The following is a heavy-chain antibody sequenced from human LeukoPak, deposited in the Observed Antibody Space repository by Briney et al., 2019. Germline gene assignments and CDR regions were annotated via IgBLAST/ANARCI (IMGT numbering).Heavy chain of an antibody. CDR1: GYAFTGYY. CDR2: IDPNSGST. V-gene: IGHV1-2*02. D-gene: IGHD2-2*02. J-gene: IGHJ4*02. CDR3: ARVPGPYTTSRFDY. Sequence: ASVRVSCKTSGYAFTGYYLHWVRQAPGQGPEWMARIDPNSGSTHYAQKFQVRVTATRDTSTSTVYMELSGLRSDDTAVYYCARVPGPYTTSRFDYWGQGTLVTVSS.